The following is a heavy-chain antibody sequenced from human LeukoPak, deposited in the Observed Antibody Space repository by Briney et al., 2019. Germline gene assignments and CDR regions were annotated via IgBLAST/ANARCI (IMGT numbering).Heavy chain of an antibody. CDR1: GGSISSYY. CDR2: IYYSGST. Sequence: SETLSLTCTVSGGSISSYYWSWIRQPPGKGLEWIGYIYYSGSTNYNPSLKSRVTISVDTSKNQFSLKLSSVTAADTAVYYCARSEYGDYYKFDYWGQGALVSVSS. CDR3: ARSEYGDYYKFDY. V-gene: IGHV4-59*12. J-gene: IGHJ4*02. D-gene: IGHD4-17*01.